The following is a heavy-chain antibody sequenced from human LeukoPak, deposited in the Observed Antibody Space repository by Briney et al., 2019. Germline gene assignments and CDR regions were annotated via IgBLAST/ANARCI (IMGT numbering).Heavy chain of an antibody. CDR3: AKGGPIEQWLVKGTFDY. V-gene: IGHV3-23*01. CDR2: ISGSGDRT. Sequence: PGGSLRLSCAASGFTFNSYGMTWVRQAPGKGLECVSGISGSGDRTYYADSVKGRFTISRDNPKNTLYLQTNSLRAEDTAIYYCAKGGPIEQWLVKGTFDYWGQGTLVTVSS. J-gene: IGHJ4*02. CDR1: GFTFNSYG. D-gene: IGHD6-19*01.